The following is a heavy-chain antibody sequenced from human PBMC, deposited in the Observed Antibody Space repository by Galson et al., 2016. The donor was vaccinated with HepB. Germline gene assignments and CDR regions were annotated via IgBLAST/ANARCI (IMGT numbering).Heavy chain of an antibody. CDR1: GDSIISSSW. Sequence: SETLSLTCAVSGDSIISSSWWSWVRQPPGQGLEWIGEIYHSGNTNYNPSLKSRVTISVDRSKNQFSLKVNSVTAADTAIYYCARNGYYSIDFWGQGTLVTVSS. J-gene: IGHJ4*02. CDR3: ARNGYYSIDF. D-gene: IGHD3-10*01. V-gene: IGHV4-4*02. CDR2: IYHSGNT.